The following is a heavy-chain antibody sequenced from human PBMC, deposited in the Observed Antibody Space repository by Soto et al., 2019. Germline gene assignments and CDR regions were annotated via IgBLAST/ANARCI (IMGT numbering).Heavy chain of an antibody. CDR1: GGTFSSYP. Sequence: SSVKDSCKASGGTFSSYPISWLRQAAGQGLEWMGRIIPILCIANYAQKFQGRVTITADKSTSTDDIELSSQRSEDTAVYYCAGGYIVYSTGFAYWGQGTWATAS. CDR2: IIPILCIA. D-gene: IGHD3-22*01. J-gene: IGHJ4*02. V-gene: IGHV1-69*02. CDR3: AGGYIVYSTGFAY.